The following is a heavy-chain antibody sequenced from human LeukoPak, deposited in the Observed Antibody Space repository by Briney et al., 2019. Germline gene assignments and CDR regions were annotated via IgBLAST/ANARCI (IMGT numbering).Heavy chain of an antibody. J-gene: IGHJ3*02. CDR1: GYTFTSYG. V-gene: IGHV1-18*01. Sequence: GASVKVSCKASGYTFTSYGISWVRQAPGQGLERVGWISAYNGNTNYAQKLQGRVTMTTDTSTSTAYMELRSLRSDDTAVYYCARVEGELGYCSSTSCPEAGAFDIWGQGTMVTVSS. CDR3: ARVEGELGYCSSTSCPEAGAFDI. D-gene: IGHD2-2*01. CDR2: ISAYNGNT.